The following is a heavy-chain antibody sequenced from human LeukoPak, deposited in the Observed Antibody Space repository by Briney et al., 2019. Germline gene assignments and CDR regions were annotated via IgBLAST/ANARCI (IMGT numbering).Heavy chain of an antibody. V-gene: IGHV1-46*01. Sequence: VPSEKVSCKASGYSFTSYYIHWVRLAPGQGLEWMGVINPSGGSTRYAQKFQDRVTMTRDMSTSTVYMELSSLRSEDTAVYYCAREGVSGSYLEYWGQGTLVTVSS. CDR2: INPSGGST. J-gene: IGHJ4*02. CDR3: AREGVSGSYLEY. CDR1: GYSFTSYY. D-gene: IGHD1-26*01.